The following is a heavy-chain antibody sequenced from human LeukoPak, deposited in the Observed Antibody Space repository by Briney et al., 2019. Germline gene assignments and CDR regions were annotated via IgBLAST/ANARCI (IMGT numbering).Heavy chain of an antibody. Sequence: GGSLRLSCAASGFTVSSNYMSWVRQAPGKGLEWVSVIYSGGSTYYADSVKGRFTISRDSSKNTLYLQMNSLRAEDTAVYYCARDSEYYYDSSGSHWGQGTLVTVSS. V-gene: IGHV3-66*01. J-gene: IGHJ4*02. CDR1: GFTVSSNY. CDR3: ARDSEYYYDSSGSH. CDR2: IYSGGST. D-gene: IGHD3-22*01.